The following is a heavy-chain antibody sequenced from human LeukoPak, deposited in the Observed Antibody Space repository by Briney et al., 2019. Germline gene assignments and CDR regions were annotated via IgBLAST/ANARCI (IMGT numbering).Heavy chain of an antibody. CDR1: GGSIMSYY. CDR3: ARDVVVTANDAFDI. Sequence: SETLSLTCTVSGGSIMSYYWSWIRQPPGKGLEWIGYIYYSGSTNYNPSLKSRVTISVDTSKNQFSLKLSSVTAADTAVYYCARDVVVTANDAFDIWGQGTMVTVSS. CDR2: IYYSGST. V-gene: IGHV4-59*01. D-gene: IGHD2-21*02. J-gene: IGHJ3*02.